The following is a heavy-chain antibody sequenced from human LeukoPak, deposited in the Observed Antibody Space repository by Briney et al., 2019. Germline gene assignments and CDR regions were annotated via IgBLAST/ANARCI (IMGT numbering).Heavy chain of an antibody. J-gene: IGHJ4*02. Sequence: GGSLRLSCAASGFTFDDYAMHWVRQAPGKGPEWVSGISWISGSIGYADSVKGRFTISRDNAKNSLYLQMNSLRAEDTALYYCAKDMVGSSGYYTRGFDYWGQGTLVTVSS. CDR2: ISWISGSI. CDR1: GFTFDDYA. CDR3: AKDMVGSSGYYTRGFDY. V-gene: IGHV3-9*01. D-gene: IGHD3-22*01.